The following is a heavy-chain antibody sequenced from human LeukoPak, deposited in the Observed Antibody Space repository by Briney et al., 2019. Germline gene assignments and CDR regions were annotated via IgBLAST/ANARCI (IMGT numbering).Heavy chain of an antibody. CDR2: INPSGGST. J-gene: IGHJ4*02. CDR1: GYSFTSYY. D-gene: IGHD3-22*01. Sequence: ASVKVSCKASGYSFTSYYVHWVRKAPGQGLEWMGIINPSGGSTSYAQKFQGRVTMTRDTSTSTVYMELSSLRSEDTAVYYCARDLGRDYFDSSGYSHPYYLDYWSQGTLVTVSS. V-gene: IGHV1-46*01. CDR3: ARDLGRDYFDSSGYSHPYYLDY.